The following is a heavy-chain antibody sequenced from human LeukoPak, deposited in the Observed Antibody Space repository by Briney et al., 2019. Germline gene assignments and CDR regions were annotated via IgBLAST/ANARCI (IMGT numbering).Heavy chain of an antibody. CDR2: IKGDESSI. V-gene: IGHV3-74*01. J-gene: IGHJ4*02. Sequence: GGSLRLSCAASAFTFSSYWMHWVRQAPGKGLEWVSRIKGDESSINYADSVEGRFTISRDNAKNTVYLHLNSLRVEDTAVYYCVRGALYMHYFDYWGQGTLVTVSS. D-gene: IGHD2/OR15-2a*01. CDR1: AFTFSSYW. CDR3: VRGALYMHYFDY.